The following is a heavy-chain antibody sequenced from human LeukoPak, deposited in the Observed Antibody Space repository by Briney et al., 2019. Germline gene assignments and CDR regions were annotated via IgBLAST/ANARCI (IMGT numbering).Heavy chain of an antibody. CDR2: INHSGST. V-gene: IGHV4-34*01. Sequence: SETLSLTCAVYGGSFSGYYWSWIRQPPGKGLEWIGEINHSGSTNYNPSLKSRVTISVDTSKNQFSLKLSSVTAADTAVYYCARGTDHSSSDNWFDPWGQGTLVTVSS. CDR3: ARGTDHSSSDNWFDP. J-gene: IGHJ5*02. D-gene: IGHD6-6*01. CDR1: GGSFSGYY.